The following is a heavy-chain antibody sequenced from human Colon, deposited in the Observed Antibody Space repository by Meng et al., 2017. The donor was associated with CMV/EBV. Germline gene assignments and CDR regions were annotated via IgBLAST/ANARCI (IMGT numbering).Heavy chain of an antibody. CDR3: ARDSPGTGTGGNWFDP. D-gene: IGHD1-7*01. CDR2: IIPILGIA. Sequence: SGGTFSSYAISWVRQAPGQGLEWMGGIIPILGIANYAQKFQGRVTITADKSTSTAYMELSSLRSEDTAVYYCARDSPGTGTGGNWFDPWGQGTLVTVSS. V-gene: IGHV1-69*10. J-gene: IGHJ5*02. CDR1: GGTFSSYA.